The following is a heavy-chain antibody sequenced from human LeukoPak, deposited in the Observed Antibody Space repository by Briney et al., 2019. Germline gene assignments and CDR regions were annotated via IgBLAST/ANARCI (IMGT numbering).Heavy chain of an antibody. D-gene: IGHD2-21*02. CDR2: ISSSSSTI. V-gene: IGHV3-48*02. CDR3: GMATVSPDYYYYYGMDV. Sequence: PGGSLRLSCAASGFTFSSYSMNWVRQAPGKGLEWVSYISSSSSTIYYADSVKGRFTISRDNAKNSLYLQMNSLGDEDTAVYYCGMATVSPDYYYYYGMDVWGQGTTVTVSS. CDR1: GFTFSSYS. J-gene: IGHJ6*02.